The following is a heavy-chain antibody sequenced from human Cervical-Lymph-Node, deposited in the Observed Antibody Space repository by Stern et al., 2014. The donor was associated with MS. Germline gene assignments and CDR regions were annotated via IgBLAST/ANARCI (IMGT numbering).Heavy chain of an antibody. CDR3: MGVGDAMHV. J-gene: IGHJ6*02. CDR1: GFSLSNSG. V-gene: IGHV3-30*03. Sequence: VTLEQSGGGVVQPGRSLTLSCAASGFSLSNSGMHWVRQAQGKGLEWLAVMSFVGGNKKYGDSVKGRFSISRDIANNTLFLQMNSLRPEDTAVYYCMGVGDAMHVWGQGTTVIVSS. CDR2: MSFVGGNK.